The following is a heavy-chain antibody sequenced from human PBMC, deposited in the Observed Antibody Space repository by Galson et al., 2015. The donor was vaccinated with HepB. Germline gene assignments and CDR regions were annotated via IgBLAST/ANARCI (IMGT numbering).Heavy chain of an antibody. CDR3: ARGGDCSSTSCYYMDV. D-gene: IGHD2-2*01. CDR1: GYTFTGYY. CDR2: INPNSGGT. J-gene: IGHJ6*03. V-gene: IGHV1-2*04. Sequence: SVKVSCKASGYTFTGYYMHWVRQAPGQGLEWMGWINPNSGGTNYAQKFQGWVTMTRDTSISTAYMELSRLRSDDTAVYYCARGGDCSSTSCYYMDVWGKGTTVTVSS.